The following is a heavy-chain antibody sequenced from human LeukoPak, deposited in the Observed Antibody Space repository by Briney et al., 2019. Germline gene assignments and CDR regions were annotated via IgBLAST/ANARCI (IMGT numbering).Heavy chain of an antibody. CDR3: ARISITMVRGVIFYYYGMDV. Sequence: SETLSLTCTVSGGSISSGGYYWSWIRQHPGKGLEWIGYIYYSGSTYYNPSLKSRVTISVDTSKNQFSLKLSSVTAADTAVYYCARISITMVRGVIFYYYGMDVWGQGTTVTVSS. CDR1: GGSISSGGYY. CDR2: IYYSGST. D-gene: IGHD3-10*01. J-gene: IGHJ6*02. V-gene: IGHV4-31*03.